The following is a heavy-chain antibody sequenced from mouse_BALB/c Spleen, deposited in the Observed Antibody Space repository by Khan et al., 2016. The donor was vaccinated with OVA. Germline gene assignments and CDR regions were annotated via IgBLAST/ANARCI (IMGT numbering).Heavy chain of an antibody. V-gene: IGHV3-2*02. J-gene: IGHJ2*01. CDR1: GYSITSGYG. CDR2: ISYSGST. D-gene: IGHD1-2*01. CDR3: ARTARIKY. Sequence: EVQLQESGPGLVKPSQSLSLTCTVTGYSITSGYGWNWIRQFPGNKLEWMGSISYSGSTHYNPSLKSRISITRDTSKNQFFLQWNSVTTEDTATYYCARTARIKYWGQGTTLTVSS.